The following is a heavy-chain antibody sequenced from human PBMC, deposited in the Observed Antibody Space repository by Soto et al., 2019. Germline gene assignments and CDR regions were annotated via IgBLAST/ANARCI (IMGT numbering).Heavy chain of an antibody. D-gene: IGHD1-26*01. J-gene: IGHJ5*02. CDR2: IYYSGST. Sequence: QLQLQESGPGLVKPSETLSLTCTASGGSISSSSYYWGWIRQPPGKGLEWIGSIYYSGSTYYNPSLKSRVTISVDTSKNQFSLKLSSVTAADTAVYYCARRDLLLVNWFDPWGQGTLVTVSS. CDR1: GGSISSSSYY. CDR3: ARRDLLLVNWFDP. V-gene: IGHV4-39*01.